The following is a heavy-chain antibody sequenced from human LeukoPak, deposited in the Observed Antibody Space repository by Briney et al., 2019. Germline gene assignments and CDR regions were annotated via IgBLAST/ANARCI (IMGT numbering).Heavy chain of an antibody. Sequence: ASVKVSCKASGYTFTGYYMHWVRQAPGQGLEWMGWINPNSGGTNYAQKFQGRVTMTRDTSISTAYMELSRLRSDDTAVYYCARDMVRAKSQTHYYYVDVWGKGTTVTVSS. CDR3: ARDMVRAKSQTHYYYVDV. CDR2: INPNSGGT. V-gene: IGHV1-2*02. D-gene: IGHD3-10*01. CDR1: GYTFTGYY. J-gene: IGHJ6*03.